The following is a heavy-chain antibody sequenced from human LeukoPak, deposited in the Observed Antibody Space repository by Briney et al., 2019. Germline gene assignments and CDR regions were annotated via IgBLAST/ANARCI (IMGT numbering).Heavy chain of an antibody. CDR3: ATSMVRGVLIIYYYYGMDV. J-gene: IGHJ6*02. CDR1: GFTFSSYA. V-gene: IGHV3-23*01. CDR2: ISGSGGST. Sequence: GGSLRLSCAASGFTFSSYAMSWVRQAPGKGLEWVSAISGSGGSTYYADSVKGRFTISRDNPKNTLYLQMNSLRAEDTAVYYCATSMVRGVLIIYYYYGMDVWGQGTTVTVSS. D-gene: IGHD3-10*01.